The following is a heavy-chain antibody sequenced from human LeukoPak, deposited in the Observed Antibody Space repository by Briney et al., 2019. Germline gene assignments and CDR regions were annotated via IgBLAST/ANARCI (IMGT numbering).Heavy chain of an antibody. CDR2: INHSGST. V-gene: IGHV4-34*01. CDR1: GGSFSGYY. CDR3: ARLYCIGDSCYQIFDY. J-gene: IGHJ4*02. D-gene: IGHD2-15*01. Sequence: PSETLSLTCAVYGGSFSGYYWSWIRQPPGKRLEWIGEINHSGSTIYNPSLKSRLTISVDTSKKQFSLKLSSVTAADTALYYCARLYCIGDSCYQIFDYWGQGTLVTVSS.